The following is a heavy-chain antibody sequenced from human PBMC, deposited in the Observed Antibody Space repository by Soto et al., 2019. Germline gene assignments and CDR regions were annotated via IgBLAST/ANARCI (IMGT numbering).Heavy chain of an antibody. Sequence: SVKVSCKASGGTFSSYSISWMRQAPGQGLEWMGRTIPMIGIANYAQKLQGRVTMTTDTSTSTAYMELRSLRSDDTAVYYCARALGYSGYAGMDVWGQGTTVNVSS. CDR1: GGTFSSYS. D-gene: IGHD5-12*01. V-gene: IGHV1-69*02. CDR3: ARALGYSGYAGMDV. CDR2: TIPMIGIA. J-gene: IGHJ6*02.